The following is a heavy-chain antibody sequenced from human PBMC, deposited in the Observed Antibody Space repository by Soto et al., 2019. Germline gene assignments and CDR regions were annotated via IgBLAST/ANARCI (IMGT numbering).Heavy chain of an antibody. Sequence: QVHLEQSGAEVKKPGSSVKVSCKAAGGTFSTYTLIWVRQAPGQGLEWMGRIIPMLTVTNSAQKFQGRVTLTADKSTRTAFMELTCLLSDDTAVYYCSIGSWSAETFDVWGQGTMVTVSS. CDR2: IIPMLTVT. CDR3: SIGSWSAETFDV. V-gene: IGHV1-69*02. D-gene: IGHD2-2*01. CDR1: GGTFSTYT. J-gene: IGHJ3*01.